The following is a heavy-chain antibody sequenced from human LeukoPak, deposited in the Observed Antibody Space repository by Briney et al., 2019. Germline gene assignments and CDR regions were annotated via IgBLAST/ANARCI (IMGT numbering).Heavy chain of an antibody. D-gene: IGHD4/OR15-4a*01. J-gene: IGHJ4*02. CDR3: ARGTGAYDY. CDR1: GYTCTSFA. CDR2: ITPGNGYT. Sequence: GASVKVSCKASGYTCTSFAMHWLRQPPGQRLEWMGWITPGNGYTNYSQTFQGRVTITRDTSASTAYMDLSSLRSEDTAVYYCARGTGAYDYWGQGTLVTVSS. V-gene: IGHV1-3*01.